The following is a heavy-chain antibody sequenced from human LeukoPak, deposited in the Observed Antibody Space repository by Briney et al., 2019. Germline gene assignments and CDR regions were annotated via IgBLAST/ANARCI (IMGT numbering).Heavy chain of an antibody. CDR1: GFTFSSYG. V-gene: IGHV3-30*02. CDR3: AKDKYYDSSGPSPIHYYYGMDV. D-gene: IGHD3-22*01. J-gene: IGHJ6*02. Sequence: GGSLRLSCAASGFTFSSYGMHWVRQAPGKGLEWVAVIWYDGSNKYYADSVKGRFTISRDNSKNTLYLQMNSLRAEDTAVYYCAKDKYYDSSGPSPIHYYYGMDVWGQGTTVTVSS. CDR2: IWYDGSNK.